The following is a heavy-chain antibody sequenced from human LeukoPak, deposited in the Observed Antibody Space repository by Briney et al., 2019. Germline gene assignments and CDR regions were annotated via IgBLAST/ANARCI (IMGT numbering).Heavy chain of an antibody. CDR3: AKGDSTVTTPIDC. Sequence: VTLPCPASGFTFRHYGMQWLRQAPGKGLEGVTFIRFDGDNKYYADSVKGRFTISRDNSKNTLFLQMNSLRPEDTAVYYCAKGDSTVTTPIDCWGQGTLVTVSS. D-gene: IGHD4-17*01. CDR2: IRFDGDNK. CDR1: GFTFRHYG. V-gene: IGHV3-30*02. J-gene: IGHJ4*02.